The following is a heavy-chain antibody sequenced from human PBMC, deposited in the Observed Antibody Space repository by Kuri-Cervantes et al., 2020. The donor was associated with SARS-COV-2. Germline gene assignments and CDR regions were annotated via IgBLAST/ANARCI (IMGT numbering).Heavy chain of an antibody. V-gene: IGHV1-18*01. CDR3: ARDEGDYYGSETAFDY. Sequence: ASVKVSCKASGYTFTSYGISWVRQAPGQGLEWMGWISAYNGNTNYAQKLQGRVTMTTDTSTSTAYMELRSLRSDDTAVYYCARDEGDYYGSETAFDYWGQGTLVTVSS. CDR1: GYTFTSYG. D-gene: IGHD3-10*01. CDR2: ISAYNGNT. J-gene: IGHJ4*02.